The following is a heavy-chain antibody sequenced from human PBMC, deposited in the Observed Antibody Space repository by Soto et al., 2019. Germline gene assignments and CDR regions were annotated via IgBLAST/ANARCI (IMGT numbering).Heavy chain of an antibody. D-gene: IGHD4-17*01. CDR2: FSAGGRA. CDR1: GFSFSSYA. CDR3: AKESMPQHYGDTLFDY. V-gene: IGHV3-23*01. J-gene: IGHJ4*02. Sequence: QLLESGGGLVQPGGSLRLSCEASGFSFSSYALSWVRQAPGKGLEWVSTFSAGGRAYYADSVKGRFTIAKDTSKNTLRLQERSLRAEDTAVYYCAKESMPQHYGDTLFDYWGQGTRVTVSS.